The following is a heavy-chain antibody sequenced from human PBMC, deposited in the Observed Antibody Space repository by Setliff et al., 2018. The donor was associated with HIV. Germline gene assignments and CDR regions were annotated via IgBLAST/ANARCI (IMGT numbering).Heavy chain of an antibody. J-gene: IGHJ4*02. D-gene: IGHD6-19*01. Sequence: SCAASGFTFSTYWMSWIRQPPGKGLEWIGYIYTSGSVNYNPSLNSRVTISVDTSKNQFSLKVNSVTAADTAVYYCARSPRIGVAGEFEYWGQGTLVTVSS. CDR3: ARSPRIGVAGEFEY. CDR1: GFTFSTYW. CDR2: IYTSGSV. V-gene: IGHV4-4*09.